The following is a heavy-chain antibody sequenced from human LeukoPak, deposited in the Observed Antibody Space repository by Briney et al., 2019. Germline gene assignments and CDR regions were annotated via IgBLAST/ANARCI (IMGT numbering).Heavy chain of an antibody. CDR1: GYTFTNYA. J-gene: IGHJ4*02. Sequence: ASVKVSCKASGYTFTNYALNWVRQAPGQGLEWLGWITVASGNTRYSENLQGRVTLTRDTSANTAYMELRNLESEDTAVYYCVGGSLGFWGQGTLVTVSP. CDR3: VGGSLGF. V-gene: IGHV1-3*01. CDR2: ITVASGNT.